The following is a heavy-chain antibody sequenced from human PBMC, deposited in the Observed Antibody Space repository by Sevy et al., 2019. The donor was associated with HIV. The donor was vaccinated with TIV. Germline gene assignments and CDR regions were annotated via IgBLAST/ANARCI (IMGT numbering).Heavy chain of an antibody. CDR2: IKQAGSEK. V-gene: IGHV3-7*01. J-gene: IGHJ4*02. CDR3: ARALAAAASY. D-gene: IGHD6-25*01. Sequence: GGSLRLSCAASGFTFSSYWMNWVRQAPGKGLEWVANIKQAGSEKYYVDSVKGRFTSSRDNAKNSMHLQMNSLRAEDTAVYYCARALAAAASYWGQGTLVTVSS. CDR1: GFTFSSYW.